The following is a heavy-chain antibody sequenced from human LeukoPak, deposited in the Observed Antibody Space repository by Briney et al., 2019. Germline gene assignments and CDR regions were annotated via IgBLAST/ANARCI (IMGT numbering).Heavy chain of an antibody. CDR3: ARGEGQWPTEWFDP. CDR2: TYYRSKWYN. Sequence: SQTLSLTCAISGDSVSSNSAAWNRIRQSPSRGLEWLGRTYYRSKWYNDYAVSVKSRITINPDTSKNQFSLQLNSVTPEDTAVYYCARGEGQWPTEWFDPWGQGTLVTVSS. J-gene: IGHJ5*02. CDR1: GDSVSSNSAA. D-gene: IGHD6-19*01. V-gene: IGHV6-1*01.